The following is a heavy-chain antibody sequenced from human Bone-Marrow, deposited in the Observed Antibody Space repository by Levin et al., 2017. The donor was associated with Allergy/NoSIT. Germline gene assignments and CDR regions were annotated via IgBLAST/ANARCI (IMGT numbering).Heavy chain of an antibody. CDR3: ARDDSSMAVTGTVVAS. Sequence: GGSLRLSCAASGFKFSYYGMHWVRQAPGKGLEWVAIIWYDGSKSFYADSVKGRFTISRDNSHNTLYLQMDSLRGEDTAVYYCARDDSSMAVTGTVVASGGQGTLVIVSS. V-gene: IGHV3-33*01. CDR1: GFKFSYYG. J-gene: IGHJ4*02. D-gene: IGHD6-19*01. CDR2: IWYDGSKS.